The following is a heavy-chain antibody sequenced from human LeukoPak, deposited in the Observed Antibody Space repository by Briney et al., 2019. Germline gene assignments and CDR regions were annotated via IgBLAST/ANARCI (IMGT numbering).Heavy chain of an antibody. Sequence: ASVKVSCKASGYTFTSYGISWVRQAPGQGLEWMGWISAYNGNTNYAQKLQGRVTMTTDTSTSTAYMELRSLRSDDTAVYYCARGRGTHTYYYDSSGYYYVYWGQGTLVTVSS. D-gene: IGHD3-22*01. V-gene: IGHV1-18*01. CDR2: ISAYNGNT. CDR3: ARGRGTHTYYYDSSGYYYVY. CDR1: GYTFTSYG. J-gene: IGHJ4*02.